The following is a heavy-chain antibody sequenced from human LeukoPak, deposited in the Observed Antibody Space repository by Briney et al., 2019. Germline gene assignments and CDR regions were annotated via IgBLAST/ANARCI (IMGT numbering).Heavy chain of an antibody. D-gene: IGHD2-15*01. Sequence: GASVNVSCKASGYSFTSYDISWVRQAHGQWLEWMGWISAYNGNTKYVEKLQGRVTMTTDTSTSTAYMELRSLRSDDTAVYYCARDDGGGYCSGGSCYSDYWGQGTLVTVSS. CDR1: GYSFTSYD. CDR3: ARDDGGGYCSGGSCYSDY. V-gene: IGHV1-18*01. J-gene: IGHJ4*02. CDR2: ISAYNGNT.